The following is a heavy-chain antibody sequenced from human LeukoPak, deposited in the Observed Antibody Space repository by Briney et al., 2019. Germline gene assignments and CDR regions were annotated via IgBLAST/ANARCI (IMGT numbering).Heavy chain of an antibody. CDR2: MNPNSGNT. CDR3: ARGRTFSGYSSSLGY. V-gene: IGHV1-8*03. J-gene: IGHJ4*02. CDR1: GYTFTSYD. D-gene: IGHD6-13*01. Sequence: ASVKVSCKASGYTFTSYDINRVRQATGQGLDWMGWMNPNSGNTGYAQKFQGRVTITRNTSISTAYMELSSLRSEDTAVYCCARGRTFSGYSSSLGYWGQGTLVTVSS.